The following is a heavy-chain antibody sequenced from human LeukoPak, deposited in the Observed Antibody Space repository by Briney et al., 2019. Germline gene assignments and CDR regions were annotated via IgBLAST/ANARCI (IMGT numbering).Heavy chain of an antibody. CDR3: ARPGQIAAAGDDFDY. CDR2: IYPGDSDT. CDR1: GYSFTSYW. D-gene: IGHD6-13*01. J-gene: IGHJ4*02. Sequence: GESLKISCQGSGYSFTSYWIGWARQLPGKGLEWMGVIYPGDSDTRYSPSFQGQVTISADKSISTAYLQWSSLKASDTAMYYCARPGQIAAAGDDFDYGGQGTLVTVSS. V-gene: IGHV5-51*01.